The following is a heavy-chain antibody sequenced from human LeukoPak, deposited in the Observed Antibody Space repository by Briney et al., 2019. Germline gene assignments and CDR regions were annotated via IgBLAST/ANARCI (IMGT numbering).Heavy chain of an antibody. Sequence: ASVKVSCKASGYTFTSYYMHWVRQAPGQGLEWMGIINPSGGSTCYAQRFQGRVTMTRDTSTSTVYMELSSLRSEDTAVYYCAREHYYDSSGYLIFDYWGQGTLVTVSS. CDR2: INPSGGST. CDR1: GYTFTSYY. D-gene: IGHD3-22*01. CDR3: AREHYYDSSGYLIFDY. J-gene: IGHJ4*02. V-gene: IGHV1-46*01.